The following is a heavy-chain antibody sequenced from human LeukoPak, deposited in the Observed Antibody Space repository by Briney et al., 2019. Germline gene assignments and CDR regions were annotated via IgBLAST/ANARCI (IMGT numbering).Heavy chain of an antibody. Sequence: SETLSLTCVLSGASIRSSDYYWAWIRQPPGKGLEWIGTVYYSGSTYYNPSLKSRVTISVDTSKNSFSLNVTSLTAADTAMYYCARRGNWEPFDYWGQGSLVTVSS. D-gene: IGHD1-1*01. CDR1: GASIRSSDYY. J-gene: IGHJ4*02. CDR3: ARRGNWEPFDY. CDR2: VYYSGST. V-gene: IGHV4-39*02.